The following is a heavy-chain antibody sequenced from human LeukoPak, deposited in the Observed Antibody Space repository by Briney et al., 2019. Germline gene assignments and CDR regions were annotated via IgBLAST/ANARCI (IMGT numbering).Heavy chain of an antibody. CDR1: GFTFRNFA. V-gene: IGHV3-23*01. Sequence: GGSLRLSCVASGFTFRNFAMNWVRQAPGKGLEWVSVVTGDSGTTHYADSVKGRFTISRGNSKNTVYLQMNSFRAEDTAIYYCAKGWSGYFRSPFDLWGRGTMVTVSS. D-gene: IGHD3-3*01. CDR3: AKGWSGYFRSPFDL. J-gene: IGHJ3*01. CDR2: VTGDSGTT.